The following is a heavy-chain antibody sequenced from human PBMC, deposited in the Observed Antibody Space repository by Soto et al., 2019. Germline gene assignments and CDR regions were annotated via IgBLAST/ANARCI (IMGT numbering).Heavy chain of an antibody. J-gene: IGHJ6*03. D-gene: IGHD3-16*01. CDR1: GFTFSSYA. CDR3: RTSVGNLLRVARDYYYMDV. CDR2: ISGSGGST. Sequence: PGGSLRLSCAASGFTFSSYAMSWVRQAPGKGLEWVSAISGSGGSTYYADSVKGRFTISRDNSKNTLYLQMNSLRAEDTAVYYCRTSVGNLLRVARDYYYMDVWGKGTTVTVSS. V-gene: IGHV3-23*01.